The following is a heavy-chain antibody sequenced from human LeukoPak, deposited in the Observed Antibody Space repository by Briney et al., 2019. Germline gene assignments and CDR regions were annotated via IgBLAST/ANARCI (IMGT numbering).Heavy chain of an antibody. V-gene: IGHV4-59*01. CDR2: IYYSGST. Sequence: SETLSLTCTVSGGSISSYYWSWIRQPPGKGLEWIGYIYYSGSTNYNPSLKSRVTISVDTSKNQFSLKLSSVTAADTAVYYCARDLGPYNHYYYYMDVWGKGTTVTVSS. CDR3: ARDLGPYNHYYYYMDV. D-gene: IGHD1-1*01. J-gene: IGHJ6*03. CDR1: GGSISSYY.